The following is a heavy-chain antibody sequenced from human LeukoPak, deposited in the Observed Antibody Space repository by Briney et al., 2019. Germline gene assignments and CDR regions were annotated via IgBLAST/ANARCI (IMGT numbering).Heavy chain of an antibody. CDR2: IHRTGST. Sequence: SETLSLTCTVSGASVGSAGSDWMWIRQPPGKGLEYIGNIHRTGSTDYKPSLRSRVTISVDTSNNHFSLTLRSVTAADTAVYYCASLAEGESGRGSWGQGTFVTVSP. CDR3: ASLAEGESGRGS. CDR1: GASVGSAGSD. D-gene: IGHD3-10*01. V-gene: IGHV4-61*08. J-gene: IGHJ5*02.